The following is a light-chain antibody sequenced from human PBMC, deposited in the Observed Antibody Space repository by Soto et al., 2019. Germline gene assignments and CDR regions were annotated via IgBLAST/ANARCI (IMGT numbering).Light chain of an antibody. CDR1: QSISSY. J-gene: IGKJ1*01. V-gene: IGKV3-15*01. CDR3: HQVNDWPRGT. CDR2: GAS. Sequence: EIVMTQSPATLSVSPGEGATLSCRASQSISSYLAWSQQKPGQAPRLLIYGASTRATDIPARFSGGGSGTEFTLTINSLQSEDVAVYYCHQVNDWPRGTFGQGTKVDIK.